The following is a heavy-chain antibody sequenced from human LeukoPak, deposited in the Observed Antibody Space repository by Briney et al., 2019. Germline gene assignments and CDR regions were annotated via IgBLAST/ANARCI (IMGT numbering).Heavy chain of an antibody. Sequence: PGGSLRLSCAGSGFTFSDYWMTWVRQAPGKGLEWVANIKEDGSDKQYADSVKGRFTISRDNAKNSLYLQMNSLRAEDTAVYYCARDGRVPQEGSSDDAFDIWGQGTMVTVSS. CDR2: IKEDGSDK. CDR1: GFTFSDYW. CDR3: ARDGRVPQEGSSDDAFDI. J-gene: IGHJ3*02. V-gene: IGHV3-7*01. D-gene: IGHD6-6*01.